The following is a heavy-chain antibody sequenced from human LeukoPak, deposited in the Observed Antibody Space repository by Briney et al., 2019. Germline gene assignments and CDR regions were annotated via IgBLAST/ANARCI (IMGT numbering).Heavy chain of an antibody. Sequence: ASVKVSCKASGYTFTGYYMHWVRQAPGQGLEWMGIINPSGGSTSYAQKFQGRVTMTRDMSTSTVYMELSSLRSEDTAVYYCARTVYYDSSRDAFDIWGQGTMVTVSS. D-gene: IGHD3-22*01. CDR1: GYTFTGYY. V-gene: IGHV1-46*01. CDR2: INPSGGST. CDR3: ARTVYYDSSRDAFDI. J-gene: IGHJ3*02.